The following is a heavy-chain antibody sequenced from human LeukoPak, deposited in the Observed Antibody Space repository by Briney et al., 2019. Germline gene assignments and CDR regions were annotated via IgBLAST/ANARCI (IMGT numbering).Heavy chain of an antibody. CDR2: IKTDESAT. Sequence: GGSLRLSCAASGFTFSSYWMHWVRQAPGKGLVWVSRIKTDESATDYADSAKGRFTISRDNAKNTLYLQMNSLTAEDTAVYYCTTIRPDYWGRGTLVTVSS. J-gene: IGHJ4*02. CDR1: GFTFSSYW. V-gene: IGHV3-74*01. D-gene: IGHD5-12*01. CDR3: TTIRPDY.